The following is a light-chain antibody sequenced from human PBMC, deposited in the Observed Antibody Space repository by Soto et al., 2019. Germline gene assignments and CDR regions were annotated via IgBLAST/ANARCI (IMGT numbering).Light chain of an antibody. CDR3: QHYNSYSEA. V-gene: IGKV1-5*03. J-gene: IGKJ1*01. Sequence: DIQMTQSPSTLSGSVGDGVTITCRASQTIISWLAWYQQKPGKAPKLLIYKASTLKSGVPSRFSGSGSGTEFTLTISSLQPDDFATYYCQHYNSYSEAFGQGTKVDI. CDR2: KAS. CDR1: QTIISW.